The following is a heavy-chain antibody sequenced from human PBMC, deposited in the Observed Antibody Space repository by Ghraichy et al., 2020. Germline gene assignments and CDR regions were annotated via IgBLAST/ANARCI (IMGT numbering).Heavy chain of an antibody. CDR3: ARGVPDNGVGAIGTFVI. CDR1: GGSINSDSYY. D-gene: IGHD1-26*01. CDR2: IYSSGIT. V-gene: IGHV4-61*02. J-gene: IGHJ3*02. Sequence: SETLSLTCSVSGGSINSDSYYWSWIRQPAGKGLEWLGRIYSSGITIYNPSLMSRVTISLDTSKNQFSMKLSSVTAADTAVYYCARGVPDNGVGAIGTFVIWGQRTMVTVSS.